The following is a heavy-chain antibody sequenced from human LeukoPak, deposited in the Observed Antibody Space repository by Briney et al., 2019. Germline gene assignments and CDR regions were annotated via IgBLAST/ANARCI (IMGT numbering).Heavy chain of an antibody. Sequence: SVKVSCKASGGTFSSYAISRVRQAPGQGLEWMGGIIPIFGTANYAQKFQGRVTITADESTSTAYTELSSLRSEDTAVYYCASIRSGSYRNFDYWGQGTLVTVSS. CDR3: ASIRSGSYRNFDY. V-gene: IGHV1-69*01. CDR2: IIPIFGTA. D-gene: IGHD1-26*01. CDR1: GGTFSSYA. J-gene: IGHJ4*02.